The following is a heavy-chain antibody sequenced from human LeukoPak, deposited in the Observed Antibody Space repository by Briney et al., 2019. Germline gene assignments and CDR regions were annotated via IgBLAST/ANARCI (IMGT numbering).Heavy chain of an antibody. V-gene: IGHV3-9*01. CDR3: AKERGYDFWSGSRDY. D-gene: IGHD3-3*01. CDR2: ISWNSGSI. J-gene: IGHJ4*02. CDR1: GFTFDDYA. Sequence: PGRSLRLSCAASGFTFDDYAMHWVRQAPGKGLEWVSGISWNSGSIGYADSVKGRFTISRDNSKNTLYLQMNSLRAEDTAVYYCAKERGYDFWSGSRDYWGQGTLVTVSS.